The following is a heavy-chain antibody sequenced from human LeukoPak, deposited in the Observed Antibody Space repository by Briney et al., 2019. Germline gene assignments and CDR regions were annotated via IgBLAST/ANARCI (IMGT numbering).Heavy chain of an antibody. Sequence: ASVKVSCKASGYTFTCYGISWVRQAPGQGLEWMGWISTYNGYTNYAQKLQGRVTMTTDTSTSTAYMELRSLRSDDTAMYYCARDSGYSGSYYLGYWGQGTLVTVSS. J-gene: IGHJ4*02. CDR2: ISTYNGYT. CDR3: ARDSGYSGSYYLGY. V-gene: IGHV1-18*01. CDR1: GYTFTCYG. D-gene: IGHD1-26*01.